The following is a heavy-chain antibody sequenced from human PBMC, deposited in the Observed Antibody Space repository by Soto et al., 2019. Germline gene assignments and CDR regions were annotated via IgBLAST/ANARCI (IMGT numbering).Heavy chain of an antibody. CDR3: AHIRVYGITIFGVVTWFDP. CDR1: GFSLSTSGVG. V-gene: IGHV2-5*02. CDR2: IYWDDDK. Sequence: SGPTLVNPTQTLTLTCTFSGFSLSTSGVGVGWIRQPPGKALEWLALIYWDDDKRYSPSLKSRLTITKDTSKNQVVLTMTNMDPVDTATYYCAHIRVYGITIFGVVTWFDPWGQGTLVTVSS. J-gene: IGHJ5*02. D-gene: IGHD3-3*01.